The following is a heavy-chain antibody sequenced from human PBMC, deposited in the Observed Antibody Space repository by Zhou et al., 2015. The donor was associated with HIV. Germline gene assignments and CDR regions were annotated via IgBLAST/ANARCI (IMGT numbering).Heavy chain of an antibody. D-gene: IGHD5-12*01. CDR3: ARALQYSDYDYWWSS. V-gene: IGHV1-69*12. Sequence: QVQLVQSGAEVKKPGSSVKVSCKASGGTFSSYAISWVRQAPGQGLEWMGGIIPLFGTANYAQKFQGRVTIIADESTSTAYMELTSLRSEDTAVYYCARALQYSDYDYWWSSWGQGTLVTVSS. CDR1: GGTFSSYA. J-gene: IGHJ5*02. CDR2: IIPLFGTA.